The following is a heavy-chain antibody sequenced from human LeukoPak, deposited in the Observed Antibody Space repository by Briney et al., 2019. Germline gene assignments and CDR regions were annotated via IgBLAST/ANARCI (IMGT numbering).Heavy chain of an antibody. CDR3: ARSGDGYNLDY. D-gene: IGHD5-12*01. Sequence: SETLSLTCAVYGGSFSGYYWSWIRQPPGKGLEWIGEINHSGSTNYNPSLKSRVTISVDTSKNQFSLKLSSVTAADTAVYYCARSGDGYNLDYWGQGTLVTVSS. J-gene: IGHJ4*02. V-gene: IGHV4-34*01. CDR1: GGSFSGYY. CDR2: INHSGST.